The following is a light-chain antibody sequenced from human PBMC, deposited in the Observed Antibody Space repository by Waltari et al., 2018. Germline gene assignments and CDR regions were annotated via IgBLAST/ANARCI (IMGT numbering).Light chain of an antibody. Sequence: QAGLTQPPSVSADLRQTATLTCTGNSNNVGNQGAAWLQQHQGRPPKLVSCRNNTRPSGISGRFSASRAGNTASLTISELQPEDETDYYCSAWDSGLTVWLFGGGTKLTVL. V-gene: IGLV10-54*04. CDR1: SNNVGNQG. J-gene: IGLJ3*02. CDR2: RNN. CDR3: SAWDSGLTVWL.